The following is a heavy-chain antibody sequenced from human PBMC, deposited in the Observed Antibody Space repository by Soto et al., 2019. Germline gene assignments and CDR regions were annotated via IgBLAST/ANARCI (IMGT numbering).Heavy chain of an antibody. CDR1: GGSFSSYT. V-gene: IGHV1-69*04. J-gene: IGHJ4*02. Sequence: GASVEVSCEDCGGSFSSYTISWVRQAPGQGLEWMGRIIPILGIANYAQKFQGRVTITADKSTSTAYMELSSLRSEDTAVYYCAREAGYCSSTSCRSLYYFDYWGQGTLVTVSS. CDR2: IIPILGIA. CDR3: AREAGYCSSTSCRSLYYFDY. D-gene: IGHD2-2*01.